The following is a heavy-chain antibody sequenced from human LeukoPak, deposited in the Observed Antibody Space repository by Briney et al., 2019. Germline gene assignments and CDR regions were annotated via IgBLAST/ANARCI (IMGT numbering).Heavy chain of an antibody. J-gene: IGHJ4*02. CDR2: ISRSGGST. V-gene: IGHV3-23*01. Sequence: GGSLRLSCAASGFTFNNYAMTWVRQASGKGLEWVSAISRSGGSTYYADSVKGRFTISKDNSKTTLYLQMNSLRAEDTAVYYCAKSTFRSGFYWGQGTLVTVSS. D-gene: IGHD3-3*01. CDR3: AKSTFRSGFY. CDR1: GFTFNNYA.